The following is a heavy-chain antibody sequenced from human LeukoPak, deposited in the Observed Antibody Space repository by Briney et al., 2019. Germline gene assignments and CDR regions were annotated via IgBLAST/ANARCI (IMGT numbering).Heavy chain of an antibody. J-gene: IGHJ4*02. D-gene: IGHD5-24*01. CDR2: INHSGST. Sequence: SETLSLTCAVYGGSFSDYFWSWIRQSPGKRLEWIGEINHSGSTNYNPSLKSRVTISVDTSKNQLSVKLYSVTAADTAVYFCARPAGWLPRYYFEYWGQGTLVTVSS. CDR1: GGSFSDYF. V-gene: IGHV4-34*01. CDR3: ARPAGWLPRYYFEY.